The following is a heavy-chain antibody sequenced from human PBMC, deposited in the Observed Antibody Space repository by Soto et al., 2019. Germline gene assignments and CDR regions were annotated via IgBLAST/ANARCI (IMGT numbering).Heavy chain of an antibody. Sequence: SETLSVTWTVSGGSISSYYWSWIRQPPGKGLEWIGYIYYSGSTNYNPSLKSRVTISVDTSKNQFSLKLSSVTAADTAVYYCARSSSWYLGYYYYMDVWGKGTTVTVSS. CDR3: ARSSSWYLGYYYYMDV. V-gene: IGHV4-59*01. CDR2: IYYSGST. J-gene: IGHJ6*03. CDR1: GGSISSYY. D-gene: IGHD6-13*01.